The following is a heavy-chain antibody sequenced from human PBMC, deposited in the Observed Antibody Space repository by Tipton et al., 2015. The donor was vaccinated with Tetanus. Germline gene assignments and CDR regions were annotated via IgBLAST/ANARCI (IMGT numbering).Heavy chain of an antibody. D-gene: IGHD2-21*01. CDR1: GYTFTGYY. V-gene: IGHV1-2*02. J-gene: IGHJ6*02. CDR2: IDPNSGGT. CDR3: ARDGGDYIYYGMDV. Sequence: QLVQSGAEVKKPGASVKVSCKASGYTFTGYYIYWARQAPGLGLEWMGWIDPNSGGTVYAQKFQGRVTMTRDTSISTAYMELRSLRSDDTAVYYCARDGGDYIYYGMDVWGPGTTVTVS.